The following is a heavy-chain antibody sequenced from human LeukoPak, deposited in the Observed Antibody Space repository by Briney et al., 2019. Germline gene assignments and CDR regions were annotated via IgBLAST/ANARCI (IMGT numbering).Heavy chain of an antibody. Sequence: GGSLRLSCAASGVTFSSYGMHWVRQAPGKGLEWVAVISFDGGNKYCADSVKGRFTISRDNSKDTLYLQMNSLTVEDTAVYYCAKGNSGYDSGLDAFDIWGQGTMVTVSS. CDR1: GVTFSSYG. CDR3: AKGNSGYDSGLDAFDI. V-gene: IGHV3-30*18. CDR2: ISFDGGNK. D-gene: IGHD5-12*01. J-gene: IGHJ3*02.